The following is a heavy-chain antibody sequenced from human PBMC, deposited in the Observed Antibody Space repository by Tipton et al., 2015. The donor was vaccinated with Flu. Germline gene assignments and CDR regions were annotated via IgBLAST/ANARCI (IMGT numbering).Heavy chain of an antibody. J-gene: IGHJ6*03. CDR1: GGSFSGYY. CDR2: INHSGST. V-gene: IGHV4-34*01. CDR3: ARLKKMYYYYYYYMDV. Sequence: TLSLTCAVHGGSFSGYYWSWIRQPPGKGLEWIGEINHSGSTNYNPSLKSRVTISVDTSKNQFSLKLSSVTAADTAVYYCARLKKMYYYYYYYMDVWGKGTTVTVSS.